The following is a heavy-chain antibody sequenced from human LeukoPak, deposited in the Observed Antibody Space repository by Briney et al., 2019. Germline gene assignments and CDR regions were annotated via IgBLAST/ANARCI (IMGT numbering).Heavy chain of an antibody. J-gene: IGHJ4*02. CDR3: AKSGSSRPYFDY. D-gene: IGHD7-27*01. CDR1: GFTFSSYA. CDR2: ISGNDITT. V-gene: IGHV3-23*01. Sequence: GGSLRLSCAASGFTFSSYAMSWVRQAPGKGLEWVSGISGNDITTYYADSVKGRFTISRDNSKNTLYLQMNSLRAEDTAVYYCAKSGSSRPYFDYWGQGTLVTVSS.